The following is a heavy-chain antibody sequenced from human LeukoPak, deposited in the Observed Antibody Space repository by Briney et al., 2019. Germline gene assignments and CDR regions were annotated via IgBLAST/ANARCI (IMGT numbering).Heavy chain of an antibody. CDR1: GFTFSSYS. J-gene: IGHJ3*02. Sequence: GGSLRLSCAASGFTFSSYSMNWVRQAPGKGLEWVANIKQDGDEKYYVDSVRGRFTISRDNAKNSVYLQVTNLRVEDTAVYYCAAVSYLAFDIWGHGTMVTGSS. V-gene: IGHV3-7*01. CDR2: IKQDGDEK. CDR3: AAVSYLAFDI. D-gene: IGHD2-21*01.